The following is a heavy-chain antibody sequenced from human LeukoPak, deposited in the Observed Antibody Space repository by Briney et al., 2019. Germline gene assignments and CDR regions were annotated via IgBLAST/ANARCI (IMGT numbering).Heavy chain of an antibody. Sequence: RGSLRLSCAASGFTFSSYDMHWVRQATGKGLEWVSAIGTAGDTYYPGSVKGRFTISRDNAKNSLYLQMNSLRAEDTAVYYCARSPPRGQLAQIHPTYYFDYWGQGTLVTVSS. CDR1: GFTFSSYD. J-gene: IGHJ4*02. D-gene: IGHD6-13*01. CDR3: ARSPPRGQLAQIHPTYYFDY. CDR2: IGTAGDT. V-gene: IGHV3-13*01.